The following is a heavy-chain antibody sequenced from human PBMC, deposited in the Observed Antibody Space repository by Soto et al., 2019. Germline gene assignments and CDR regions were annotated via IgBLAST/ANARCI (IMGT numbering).Heavy chain of an antibody. CDR2: ISPLKGRT. D-gene: IGHD3-10*01. CDR3: AMASGAPPKSSNH. CDR1: GYTFTSYG. Sequence: QVQLVQSGPDLKRPGASMKVSCKASGYTFTSYGISWVRQAPGQGLEWMAWISPLKGRTQYSQKAQGRVTLSTDTSSTSAYMEMTTLRVDYTPFYYCAMASGAPPKSSNHWGKGTLFTV. J-gene: IGHJ1*01. V-gene: IGHV1-18*04.